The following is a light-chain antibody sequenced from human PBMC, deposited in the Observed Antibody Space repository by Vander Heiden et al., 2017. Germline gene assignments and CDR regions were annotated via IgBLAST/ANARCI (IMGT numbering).Light chain of an antibody. V-gene: IGKV1-39*01. Sequence: DIQMTQSPSSLSASVGDRVTITCRASQTISSYLNWYQQKPRKAPKLLIYAATSLQSGVPSRFSGSGSGADFTLTIRRLQPEDFATYYCQQSDSTPVTFGGGTKVEIK. J-gene: IGKJ4*01. CDR2: AAT. CDR1: QTISSY. CDR3: QQSDSTPVT.